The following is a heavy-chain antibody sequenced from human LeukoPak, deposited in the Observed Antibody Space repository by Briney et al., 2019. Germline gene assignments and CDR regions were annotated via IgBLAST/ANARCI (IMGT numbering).Heavy chain of an antibody. D-gene: IGHD3-3*01. V-gene: IGHV4-30-4*08. CDR2: IYYSGNT. Sequence: SETLSLTCTVSGGSISSGDYYWGWIRQPPGKGLEWIGYIYYSGNTYYNPSLKSRVTISVDTSKNQFFLKLSSVTAADTAVYYCARDRSGGVGAFDIWGQGTMVTVSS. CDR1: GGSISSGDYY. J-gene: IGHJ3*02. CDR3: ARDRSGGVGAFDI.